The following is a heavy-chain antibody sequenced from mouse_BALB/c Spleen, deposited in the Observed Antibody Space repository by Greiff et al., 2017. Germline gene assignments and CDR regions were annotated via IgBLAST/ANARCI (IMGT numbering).Heavy chain of an antibody. CDR3: ARRDYDGYFDY. CDR2: IDPYDGGT. CDR1: GYSFTGYN. V-gene: IGHV1S135*01. D-gene: IGHD2-4*01. J-gene: IGHJ2*01. Sequence: VQLKESGPELEKPGASVKISCKASGYSFTGYNMNWVKQSNGKGLEWIGNIDPYDGGTSYNQKFTGKATLTVDKSSSTAYMQLKSLTSEDSAVDYCARRDYDGYFDYWGQGTTLTVSS.